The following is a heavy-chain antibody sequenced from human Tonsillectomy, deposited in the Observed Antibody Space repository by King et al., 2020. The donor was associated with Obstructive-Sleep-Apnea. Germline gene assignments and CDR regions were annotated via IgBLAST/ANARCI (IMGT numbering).Heavy chain of an antibody. V-gene: IGHV3-43D*03. J-gene: IGHJ4*02. Sequence: QLVQSGGVVMQPGGSLRLSCAASGFTFDDYAMHWVRQAPGRGLVWVSLVNWHGDSTYYADSVKGRFTISRDTSKNSLYLHMNRLRTEDTALYYCAKDNALRYFDWSLANWGQGTLVAVSS. CDR1: GFTFDDYA. D-gene: IGHD3-9*01. CDR3: AKDNALRYFDWSLAN. CDR2: VNWHGDST.